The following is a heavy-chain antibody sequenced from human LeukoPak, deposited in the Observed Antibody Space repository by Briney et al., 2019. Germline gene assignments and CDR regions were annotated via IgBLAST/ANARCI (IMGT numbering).Heavy chain of an antibody. CDR1: GGSLSSSRYY. J-gene: IGHJ4*02. CDR3: ARRRYASSWRDS. Sequence: SDTLSLTCSVSGGSLSSSRYYWGWLRPPPGKGLEWIGNVYYSGSTYYHPSLKSRVAVSVDTSNNQFSLKLTSVTAADTAVYYCARRRYASSWRDSWGQGTLVTVSS. V-gene: IGHV4-39*01. D-gene: IGHD6-13*01. CDR2: VYYSGST.